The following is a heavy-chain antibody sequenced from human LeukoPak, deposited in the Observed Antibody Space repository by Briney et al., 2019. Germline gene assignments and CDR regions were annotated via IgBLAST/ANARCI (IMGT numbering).Heavy chain of an antibody. J-gene: IGHJ4*02. D-gene: IGHD2-15*01. CDR1: GGPISSFY. CDR3: AREPGAEDFGGFDY. CDR2: TYYSGNS. V-gene: IGHV4-59*01. Sequence: PSETLSLTCTVSGGPISSFYWNWIRQPPGKGLEWIGYTYYSGNSSYNPSLKNRATISVDKSRSQFSLKINSVTAADTAVYFCAREPGAEDFGGFDYWGQGTLVTVSS.